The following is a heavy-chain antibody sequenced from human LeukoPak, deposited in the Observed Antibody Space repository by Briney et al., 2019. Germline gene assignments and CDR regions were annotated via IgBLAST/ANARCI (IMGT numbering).Heavy chain of an antibody. CDR1: GFTFSSTT. CDR3: AREGYDFWSGYDTNWFDP. Sequence: GGSLRLSCVASGFTFSSTTMGWVRQAPGRGLEWVSSITAIDGRTYYADSVRGRFTISRDNSKNTVYLQLNSLRAGDTAIYYCAREGYDFWSGYDTNWFDPWGQGTLVTVSS. D-gene: IGHD3-3*01. CDR2: ITAIDGRT. V-gene: IGHV3-23*01. J-gene: IGHJ5*02.